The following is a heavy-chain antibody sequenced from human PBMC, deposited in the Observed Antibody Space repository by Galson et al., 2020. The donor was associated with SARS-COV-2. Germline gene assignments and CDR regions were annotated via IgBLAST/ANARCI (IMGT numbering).Heavy chain of an antibody. V-gene: IGHV4-59*01. Sequence: SEPLSPTCTVSGGSISSYYSSWIRQPPGKGLEWLGYIYYSGSTTYNSSLQSRVTISEDTSKKQLSLKLSAVTGAYTAGYYCARDIGWDGFNLRGQGTLVTVSS. CDR2: IYYSGST. J-gene: IGHJ4*02. CDR1: GGSISSYY. D-gene: IGHD1-26*01. CDR3: ARDIGWDGFNL.